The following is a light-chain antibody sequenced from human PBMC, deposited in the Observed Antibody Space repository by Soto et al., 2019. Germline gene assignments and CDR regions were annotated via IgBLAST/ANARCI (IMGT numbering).Light chain of an antibody. J-gene: IGKJ3*01. CDR3: IQALQTPFT. CDR2: LGS. Sequence: DIVMTQSPLSMPVTPREPASISCRSSQSLLHSNGYNYLDWYLQKPGQSPQLLIYLGSNRASGVPDRFSGSGSGTDFTLNISRVEAEDVGVYYCIQALQTPFTFGPGTKVDIK. V-gene: IGKV2-28*01. CDR1: QSLLHSNGYNY.